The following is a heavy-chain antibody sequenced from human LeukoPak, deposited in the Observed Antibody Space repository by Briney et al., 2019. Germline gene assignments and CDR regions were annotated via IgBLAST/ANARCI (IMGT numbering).Heavy chain of an antibody. CDR2: IYHSGST. D-gene: IGHD2-2*01. CDR3: ARAVYCGTPSCLAHFDF. Sequence: PSETLSLTCTVSGGSISSSSYYWGWIRQPPGKGLEWIGHIYHSGSTYYNPSLKSRVTISVDTSKNSFSLKLTSVTAADTALYYCARAVYCGTPSCLAHFDFWGQGTLVTVSS. CDR1: GGSISSSSYY. V-gene: IGHV4-39*07. J-gene: IGHJ4*02.